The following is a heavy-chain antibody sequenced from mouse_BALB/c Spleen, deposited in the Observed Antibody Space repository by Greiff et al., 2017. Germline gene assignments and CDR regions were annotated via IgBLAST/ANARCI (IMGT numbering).Heavy chain of an antibody. Sequence: DVMLVESGGGLVKPGGSLKLSCAASGFTFSDYYMYWVRQTPEKRLEWVATISDGGSYTYYPDSVKGRFTISRDNAKNNLYLQMSSLKSEDTAMYYCARGYGRDWYFDVWGAGTTVTVSS. CDR2: ISDGGSYT. J-gene: IGHJ1*01. D-gene: IGHD2-10*02. CDR1: GFTFSDYY. CDR3: ARGYGRDWYFDV. V-gene: IGHV5-4*02.